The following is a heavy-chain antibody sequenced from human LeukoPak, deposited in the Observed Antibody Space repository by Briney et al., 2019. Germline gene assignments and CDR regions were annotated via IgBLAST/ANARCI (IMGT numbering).Heavy chain of an antibody. CDR3: ARASYDFLTAFDY. J-gene: IGHJ4*02. V-gene: IGHV4-4*02. D-gene: IGHD3-9*01. CDR1: GGSISSSNW. Sequence: NPSGTLSLTCAVSGGSISSSNWWSWVRPFPGKGLEWIGEIFHSGSTNYNPSLKSRVDISVDKSKNQFSLRLTSVTAADTAVYFCARASYDFLTAFDYWGRGTLVTVSA. CDR2: IFHSGST.